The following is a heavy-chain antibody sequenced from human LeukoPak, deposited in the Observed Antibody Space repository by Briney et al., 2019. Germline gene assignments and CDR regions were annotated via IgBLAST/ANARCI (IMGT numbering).Heavy chain of an antibody. Sequence: SETLSLTCTVSGGSISSSSYYWGWIRQPPGKGLEWIGSIYYSGSTYYNPSLKSRVTISVDTSKNQFSLKLSSVTAADTAVYYCARLGRVDGYKYYFDYWGQGTLVTVSS. CDR1: GGSISSSSYY. D-gene: IGHD5-24*01. CDR2: IYYSGST. J-gene: IGHJ4*02. V-gene: IGHV4-39*01. CDR3: ARLGRVDGYKYYFDY.